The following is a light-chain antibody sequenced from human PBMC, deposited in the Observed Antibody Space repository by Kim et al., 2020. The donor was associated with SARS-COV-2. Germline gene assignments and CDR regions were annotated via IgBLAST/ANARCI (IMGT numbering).Light chain of an antibody. CDR2: EDN. V-gene: IGLV6-57*01. J-gene: IGLJ3*02. CDR3: QSYDSSNPNWV. Sequence: NFMLTQPHSVSESPWKTVTISCTRSSGSIASNYVQWYQQRPGSSPTTVIYEDNQRPSGVPDRFSGSIDSSSNSASLTISGLKTEDEADYYCQSYDSSNPNWVFGGGTQLTVL. CDR1: SGSIASNY.